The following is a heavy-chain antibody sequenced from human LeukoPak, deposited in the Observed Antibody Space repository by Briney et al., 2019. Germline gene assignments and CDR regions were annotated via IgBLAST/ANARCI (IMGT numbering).Heavy chain of an antibody. CDR1: GGSSSSSSYD. J-gene: IGHJ6*03. D-gene: IGHD3-10*01. V-gene: IGHV4-39*01. CDR2: IGYSGST. Sequence: SETLSRTCTVAGGSSSSSSYDWGWIRQPPGKGREWIGSIGYSGSTYYNPARNTRITRAVNTSKNQFSRKLSSVTAADTAVYYCARSPGDSTEYSYYYYYMDVWGKGTTVTVSS. CDR3: ARSPGDSTEYSYYYYYMDV.